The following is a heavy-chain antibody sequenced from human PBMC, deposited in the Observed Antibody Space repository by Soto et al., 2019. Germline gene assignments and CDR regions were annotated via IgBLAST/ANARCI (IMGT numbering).Heavy chain of an antibody. Sequence: SETLSLTCTVSGGSISTGGYYWSWIRQYPGKGLEWLGYIDGSGYTFYNPSLQSRLTLSMDTSKNQFSLKLSSATAADTAVYFCARKQAGFFYGIDYWGQGTLVTVS. CDR1: GGSISTGGYY. V-gene: IGHV4-31*03. CDR3: ARKQAGFFYGIDY. CDR2: IDGSGYT. D-gene: IGHD3-3*01. J-gene: IGHJ4*02.